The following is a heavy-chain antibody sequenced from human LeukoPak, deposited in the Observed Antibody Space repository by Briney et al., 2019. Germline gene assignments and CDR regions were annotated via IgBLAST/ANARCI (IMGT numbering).Heavy chain of an antibody. CDR3: AKDGYCSSTSCYKYDKRWLRFFDY. J-gene: IGHJ4*02. Sequence: GRSLRLSCAASGFTFSSYGMHWVRQAPGKGLEWVAVISYDGSNKYYADSVKGRFTISRDNSKNTLYLRMNSLRAEDTAVYYCAKDGYCSSTSCYKYDKRWLRFFDYWGQGTLVTVSS. CDR2: ISYDGSNK. D-gene: IGHD2-2*02. V-gene: IGHV3-30*18. CDR1: GFTFSSYG.